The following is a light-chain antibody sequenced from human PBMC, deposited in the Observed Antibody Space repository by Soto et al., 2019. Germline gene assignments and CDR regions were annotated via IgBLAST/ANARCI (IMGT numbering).Light chain of an antibody. Sequence: QSVLTQPPSASGTPGQRVTISCSGSSSNIGSNTVNWYQQHPGTAPKVLIYTNNQRPSGVPDRFSGSKSGTSASLAISGLKSEDEADYYCAAWDDSLNGHVVFGGGTKLTVL. CDR2: TNN. J-gene: IGLJ2*01. V-gene: IGLV1-44*01. CDR1: SSNIGSNT. CDR3: AAWDDSLNGHVV.